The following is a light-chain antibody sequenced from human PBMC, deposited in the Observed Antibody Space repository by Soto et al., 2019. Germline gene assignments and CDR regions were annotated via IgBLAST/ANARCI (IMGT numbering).Light chain of an antibody. J-gene: IGKJ5*01. CDR1: QSVSSY. CDR3: QQRNYLQVT. CDR2: DVS. V-gene: IGKV3-11*01. Sequence: EVVLTQSPVTLSLSPGERATLSCRASQSVSSYLAWYQQKPGQAPRLLIYDVSNRATGIPARFSGSGSGTDFTLTISSLEPEDFAVYYCQQRNYLQVTFGQVTRLEIK.